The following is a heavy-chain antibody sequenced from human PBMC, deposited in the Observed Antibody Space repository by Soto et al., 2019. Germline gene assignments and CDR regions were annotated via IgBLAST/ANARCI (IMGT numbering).Heavy chain of an antibody. D-gene: IGHD3-3*01. Sequence: SETLSLTCTFSGGSISIYYWSWIRQPAGKGLEWIGRIYTSGSTNYNPSLKSRVTMSVDTSKNQFSLKLSSVTAADTAVYYCARGGYDFWSRDYYYGMDVWGQGTTVTVSS. CDR3: ARGGYDFWSRDYYYGMDV. CDR1: GGSISIYY. J-gene: IGHJ6*02. CDR2: IYTSGST. V-gene: IGHV4-4*07.